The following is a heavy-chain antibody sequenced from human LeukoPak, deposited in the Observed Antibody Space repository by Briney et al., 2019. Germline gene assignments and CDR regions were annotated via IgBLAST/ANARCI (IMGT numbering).Heavy chain of an antibody. V-gene: IGHV1-18*01. Sequence: ASVKVSCKASGYTFTSYGISWVRQAPGQGLEWMGWISAYNGNTNYAQKLQGRVTMTTDTSTSTAYMELRNPRSDDTAVYYCARARAPYYDFWSGPDAFDIWGQGTMVTVSS. CDR1: GYTFTSYG. J-gene: IGHJ3*02. CDR3: ARARAPYYDFWSGPDAFDI. D-gene: IGHD3-3*01. CDR2: ISAYNGNT.